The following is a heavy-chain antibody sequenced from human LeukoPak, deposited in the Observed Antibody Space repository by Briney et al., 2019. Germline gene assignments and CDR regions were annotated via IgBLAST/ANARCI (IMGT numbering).Heavy chain of an antibody. J-gene: IGHJ5*02. CDR3: ARDLYFGELLGGVDP. CDR2: IYSDGST. Sequence: GGSLRLSCAASGFTVSSYYMSWVRQAPGKGLEWVSVIYSDGSTYYADSVKGRFTISRDNSKNTLYLQMNSLRAEDTAVYYCARDLYFGELLGGVDPWGQGTLVTVSS. V-gene: IGHV3-66*01. CDR1: GFTVSSYY. D-gene: IGHD3-10*01.